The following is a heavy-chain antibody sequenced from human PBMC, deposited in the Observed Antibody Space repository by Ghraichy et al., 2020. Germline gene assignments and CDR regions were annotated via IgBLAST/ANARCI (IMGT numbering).Heavy chain of an antibody. CDR3: AKDPELTTPYYEFWSGSEPLGY. D-gene: IGHD3-3*01. CDR2: ISGSGGST. V-gene: IGHV3-23*01. CDR1: GFTFSSYA. Sequence: GGSLRLSCAASGFTFSSYAMSWVRQAPGKGLEWVSAISGSGGSTYYADSVKGRFTISRDNSKNTLYLQMNSLRAEDTAVYYCAKDPELTTPYYEFWSGSEPLGYWGQGTLVTVSS. J-gene: IGHJ4*02.